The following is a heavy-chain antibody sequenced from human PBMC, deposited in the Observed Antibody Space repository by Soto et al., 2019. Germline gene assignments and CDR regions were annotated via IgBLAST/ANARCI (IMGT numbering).Heavy chain of an antibody. CDR1: GFPFSSYA. CDR2: ISGSGDST. D-gene: IGHD3-10*01. CDR3: AKDVVLRGVPNYFDY. V-gene: IGHV3-23*01. Sequence: GGSLRLSCAASGFPFSSYAMNWVRQAPGKGLEWVSGISGSGDSTYYADSVKGRFTISRDNPKNTLYLQMNSLRAEDTAVYYCAKDVVLRGVPNYFDYWGQGTLVTVSS. J-gene: IGHJ4*02.